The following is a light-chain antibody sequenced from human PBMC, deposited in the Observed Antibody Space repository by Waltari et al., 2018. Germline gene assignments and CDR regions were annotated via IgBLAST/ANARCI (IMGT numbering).Light chain of an antibody. Sequence: QSALTQPASVSGSPGQSTTISCPAASRDIRYYNYAPWYQQHPGKAPKLMIFDVRSRASGVSNRFSGSKSANTASLTISGLQTEDEAVYYCSSLTNRGTWVFGGGTRLTVL. J-gene: IGLJ3*02. V-gene: IGLV2-14*03. CDR3: SSLTNRGTWV. CDR2: DVR. CDR1: SRDIRYYNY.